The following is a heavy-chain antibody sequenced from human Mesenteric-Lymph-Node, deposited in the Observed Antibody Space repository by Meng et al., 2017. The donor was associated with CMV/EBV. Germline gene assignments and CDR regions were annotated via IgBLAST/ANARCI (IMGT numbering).Heavy chain of an antibody. CDR3: ASSGGYSYGPDY. D-gene: IGHD5-18*01. J-gene: IGHJ4*02. CDR1: GGSFSGYY. Sequence: LTCAVYGGSFSGYYWSWIRQTPGKGLEWIGEINHSGSTNYNPSLKSRVTISVDTSKNQFSLKLSSVTAADTAVYYCASSGGYSYGPDYWGQGTLVTVSS. CDR2: INHSGST. V-gene: IGHV4-34*01.